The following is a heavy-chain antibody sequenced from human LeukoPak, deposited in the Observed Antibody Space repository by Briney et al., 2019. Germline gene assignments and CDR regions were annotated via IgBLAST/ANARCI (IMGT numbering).Heavy chain of an antibody. CDR3: AREFLPGARQYQLPL. D-gene: IGHD2-2*01. V-gene: IGHV1-2*02. J-gene: IGHJ4*02. Sequence: ASVKVSCKASGYTFTGYYMHWVRQAPGQGLEWMGWINPNSGGTNYAQKFQGRVTMTRDTSISTAYMELSRLRPDDTAVYYCAREFLPGARQYQLPLWGQGTLVTVSS. CDR1: GYTFTGYY. CDR2: INPNSGGT.